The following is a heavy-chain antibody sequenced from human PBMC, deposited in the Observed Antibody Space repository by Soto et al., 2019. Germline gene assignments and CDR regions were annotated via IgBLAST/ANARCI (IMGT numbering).Heavy chain of an antibody. D-gene: IGHD3-22*01. CDR3: VIITTGVFYFDH. V-gene: IGHV2-5*02. CDR2: IYWADDK. J-gene: IGHJ4*02. Sequence: QIILKEAGPTLVTPTQTLTPTCTFSGFSLRNSGVGVGWIRQPPGKALDWLALIYWADDKRCSPPLKSSHTITKDTPKTQVVLTMTNLDLVDRATYSCVIITTGVFYFDHWGQGTVVTVSS. CDR1: GFSLRNSGVG.